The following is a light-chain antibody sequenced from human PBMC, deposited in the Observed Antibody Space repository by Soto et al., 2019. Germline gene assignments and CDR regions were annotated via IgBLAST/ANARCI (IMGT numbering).Light chain of an antibody. V-gene: IGKV3-20*01. CDR3: QQYGSSPGYN. Sequence: EIVLTQSPGTTSLSPGERATLSCRASQSVSSDYLAWYQQKPGQAPRLLIYGASSRAPGIPDMFSGRGSGTDFTLIISILEPDECEVYYYQQYGSSPGYNVGQGNKLEIK. J-gene: IGKJ2*01. CDR2: GAS. CDR1: QSVSSDY.